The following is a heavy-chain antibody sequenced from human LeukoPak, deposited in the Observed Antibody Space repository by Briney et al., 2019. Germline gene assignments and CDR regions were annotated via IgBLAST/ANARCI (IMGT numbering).Heavy chain of an antibody. V-gene: IGHV3-48*04. J-gene: IGHJ4*02. CDR3: TRDPEALDY. Sequence: GGSLRLSCAASGFTFSSYAMNWVRQAPGKGLEWVSYIRGSASVTHYADSVKGRFTISRDNARNSLYLQMHSLRAEDTAVYYCTRDPEALDYWGQGTLVTVSS. CDR2: IRGSASVT. CDR1: GFTFSSYA.